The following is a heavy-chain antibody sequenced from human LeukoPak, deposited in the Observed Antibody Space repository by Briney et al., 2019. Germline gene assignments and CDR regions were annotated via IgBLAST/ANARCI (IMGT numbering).Heavy chain of an antibody. J-gene: IGHJ4*02. V-gene: IGHV4-59*08. Sequence: SETLSLTCTVSGGSISSYYWSWIRQPPGKGLEWSGYIYYSGSTNYNPSLKSQVTISVDTSKNQFSLKLSSVTAADTAVYYCARTIDPDIYFDYWGQGTLVTVSS. CDR3: ARTIDPDIYFDY. CDR2: IYYSGST. CDR1: GGSISSYY.